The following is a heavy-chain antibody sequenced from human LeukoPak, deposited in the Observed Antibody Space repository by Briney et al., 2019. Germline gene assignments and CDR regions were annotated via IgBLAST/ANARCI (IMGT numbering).Heavy chain of an antibody. D-gene: IGHD3-10*01. V-gene: IGHV3-20*04. Sequence: PGGSLRLSCAASGFTFDDYGMSWVRQAPGKGLEWVSGINWNGGSTGYADSVKGRFTISRDNAKNSLYLQMNSLRAEDTAVYYCARSPPPGWFGELPLFLDYWGQGTLVTVSS. CDR1: GFTFDDYG. J-gene: IGHJ4*02. CDR3: ARSPPPGWFGELPLFLDY. CDR2: INWNGGST.